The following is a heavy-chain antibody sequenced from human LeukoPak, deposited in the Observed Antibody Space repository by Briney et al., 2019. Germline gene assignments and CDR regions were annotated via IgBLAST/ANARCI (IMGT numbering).Heavy chain of an antibody. CDR2: IYYSGST. V-gene: IGHV4-39*01. CDR1: GGSISSSSYY. CDR3: ARRGAAAGSYYFDY. J-gene: IGHJ4*02. D-gene: IGHD6-13*01. Sequence: SETLSLTCTVSGGSISSSSYYWGWIRQPPGKGLEWIGSIYYSGSTYYNPSLKSRVTISVDTSKNQFSLKLSSVTAADTAVYYCARRGAAAGSYYFDYWGQGTLVTLSS.